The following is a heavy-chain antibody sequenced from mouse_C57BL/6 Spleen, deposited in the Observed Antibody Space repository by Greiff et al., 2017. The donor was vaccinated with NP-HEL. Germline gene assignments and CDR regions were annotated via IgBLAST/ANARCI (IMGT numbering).Heavy chain of an antibody. V-gene: IGHV5-17*01. CDR3: ATGGNHYYAMDD. D-gene: IGHD1-1*02. CDR2: ISSGSSTI. J-gene: IGHJ4*01. CDR1: GFTFSDYG. Sequence: DVMLVESGGGLVKPGGSLKLSCAASGFTFSDYGMHWVRQAPEKGLEWVAYISSGSSTIYYADTVKGRFTISRDNAKNTLFLQMTSLRSEDTAMYYCATGGNHYYAMDDWGQGTSVTVSS.